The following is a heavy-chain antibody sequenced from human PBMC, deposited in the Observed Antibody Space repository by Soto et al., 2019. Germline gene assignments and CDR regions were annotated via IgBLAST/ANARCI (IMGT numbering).Heavy chain of an antibody. CDR2: IIPIFASP. J-gene: IGHJ4*02. CDR3: ARDAGIPVVGRGTSFEY. V-gene: IGHV1-69*18. Sequence: QVQLVQSGAEVKKPGSSVNVSCKASGGTFSNYAITWVRQAPGQGLEWMGTIIPIFASPRYAQKFQGRVTITADDSTSTTYMDLSSLRSEDTAVYYCARDAGIPVVGRGTSFEYWGQGTLVIVSS. CDR1: GGTFSNYA. D-gene: IGHD6-19*01.